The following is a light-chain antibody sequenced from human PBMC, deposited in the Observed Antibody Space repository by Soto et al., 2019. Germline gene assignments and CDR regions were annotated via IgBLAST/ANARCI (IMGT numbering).Light chain of an antibody. CDR1: SSNIGTYT. CDR3: AAWDDSRNAVV. V-gene: IGLV1-44*01. J-gene: IGLJ2*01. Sequence: QSVLTQPPSASGTPGQRDTISCSGSSSNIGTYTVNWYQQLPGTAPKLLIYSNNQRPSGVPDRFSGSKSGTSASLAISGLQSEDEADYYCAAWDDSRNAVVFGGGTKLTVL. CDR2: SNN.